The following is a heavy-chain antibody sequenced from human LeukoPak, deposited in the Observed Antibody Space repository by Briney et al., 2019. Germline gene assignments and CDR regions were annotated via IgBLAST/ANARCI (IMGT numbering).Heavy chain of an antibody. D-gene: IGHD3-22*01. J-gene: IGHJ4*02. CDR2: INHSGST. Sequence: SETLSLTCAVYGGSFSGYYWSWIRQPPGKGLEWIGEINHSGSTNYNPSLKSRVTISVDTSKNQFSLKLSSVTAADTAVYYCAREVGYYYDSSGYYDYWGQGTLVTVSS. CDR3: AREVGYYYDSSGYYDY. V-gene: IGHV4-34*01. CDR1: GGSFSGYY.